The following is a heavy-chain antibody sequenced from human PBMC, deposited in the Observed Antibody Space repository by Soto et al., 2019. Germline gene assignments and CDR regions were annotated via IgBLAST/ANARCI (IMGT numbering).Heavy chain of an antibody. V-gene: IGHV3-30*18. CDR3: AKEHIPNGWPDYFDN. J-gene: IGHJ4*02. CDR2: ISFDGNKK. CDR1: GFTFSAFG. Sequence: GGSLRLSCDASGFTFSAFGIHWVRQAPGRGLEWVAGISFDGNKKNYGDSMKGRTTISRDNSEKTVFLEMSGLKGEDTGVYFCAKEHIPNGWPDYFDNWGQGTLVTVSS. D-gene: IGHD2-21*01.